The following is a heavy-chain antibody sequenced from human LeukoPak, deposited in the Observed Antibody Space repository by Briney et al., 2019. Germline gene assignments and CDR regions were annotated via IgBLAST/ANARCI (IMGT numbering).Heavy chain of an antibody. CDR3: AKEGYPADDY. Sequence: GGSLRLSCAGSGFIFSNYAMTWVRQAPGKGLEWVSGISSSGGTTYYADSVKGRFTISRDNSKNTLYLQIKSLRAEDTAVYYCAKEGYPADDYWGQGTLVTVSS. D-gene: IGHD5-12*01. J-gene: IGHJ4*02. CDR2: ISSSGGTT. V-gene: IGHV3-23*01. CDR1: GFIFSNYA.